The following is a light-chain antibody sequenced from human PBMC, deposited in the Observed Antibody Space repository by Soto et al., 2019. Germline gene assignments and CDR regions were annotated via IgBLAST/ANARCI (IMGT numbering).Light chain of an antibody. V-gene: IGLV2-14*01. CDR3: SAYTSSTSVV. CDR2: EVT. CDR1: SSDVGDSNY. J-gene: IGLJ2*01. Sequence: QSALTQPASVSGSPAQSITISCTGTSSDVGDSNYVSWYQQHPDKAPKLIIYEVTNRPSGVSNRFSGSKSGNTASLTISGLQADEEAHYYCSAYTSSTSVVFGGGTKVTVL.